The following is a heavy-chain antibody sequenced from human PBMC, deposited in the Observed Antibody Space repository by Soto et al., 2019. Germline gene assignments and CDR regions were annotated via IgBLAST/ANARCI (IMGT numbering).Heavy chain of an antibody. CDR3: PTGGGAYGGGWFDP. CDR1: GFTFSNYA. D-gene: IGHD5-12*01. J-gene: IGHJ5*02. V-gene: IGHV3-30-3*01. Sequence: QVQLVESGGGVVQPGRSLRLSCAASGFTFSNYAMHWVRQAPGKGLEWVALISYDGSNKFYADSVKGRFTISRDNSKNTLYLQMNSLRAEDTAVYYCPTGGGAYGGGWFDPWGQGTLVTVSS. CDR2: ISYDGSNK.